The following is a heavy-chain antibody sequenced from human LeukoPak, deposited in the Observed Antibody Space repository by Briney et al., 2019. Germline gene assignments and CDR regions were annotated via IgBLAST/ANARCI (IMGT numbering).Heavy chain of an antibody. V-gene: IGHV3-49*03. CDR1: GFTFDDYA. CDR3: TRNTVTVHIDY. J-gene: IGHJ4*02. D-gene: IGHD4-17*01. Sequence: GRSLRLSCSASGFTFDDYAVSWFPQAPGKGLEWVGFIRGKAFGGTPEYAASVRGRFTISRDDSKSIAYLQMNSLKTEDTAVYYCTRNTVTVHIDYWSQGTLVTVSS. CDR2: IRGKAFGGTP.